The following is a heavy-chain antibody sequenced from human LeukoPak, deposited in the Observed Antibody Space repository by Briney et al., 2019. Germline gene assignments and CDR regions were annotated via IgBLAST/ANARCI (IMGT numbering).Heavy chain of an antibody. D-gene: IGHD5-18*01. Sequence: ASVKVSCKASGGTFSSYAISWVRQAPGQGLEWMGVINPSDGSTSYAQKFQGTVTMTRDMSTTTVYMGLSSLRSEDTAVYFCARSGGSLIQLWLRGNYDAVDIWGQGTMVTVSS. CDR1: GGTFSSYA. V-gene: IGHV1-46*01. CDR3: ARSGGSLIQLWLRGNYDAVDI. CDR2: INPSDGST. J-gene: IGHJ3*02.